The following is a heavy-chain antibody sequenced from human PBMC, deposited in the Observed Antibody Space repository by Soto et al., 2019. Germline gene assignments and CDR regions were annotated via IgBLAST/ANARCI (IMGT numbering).Heavy chain of an antibody. Sequence: PPETLSLTCAVSGGSISSGGYSWSWIRQALGRGLEWIGYIYPSGSTYYNPSLKSRVTISVDRSKNQFSLKLSSVTAADTAVHYRARSPGGSWSGYSWWFDPWGQGTLATVSS. D-gene: IGHD3-3*01. J-gene: IGHJ5*02. CDR1: GGSISSGGYS. CDR2: IYPSGST. V-gene: IGHV4-30-2*01. CDR3: ARSPGGSWSGYSWWFDP.